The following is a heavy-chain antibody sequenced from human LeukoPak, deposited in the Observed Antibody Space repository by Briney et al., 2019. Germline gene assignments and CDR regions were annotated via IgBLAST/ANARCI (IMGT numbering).Heavy chain of an antibody. V-gene: IGHV4-34*01. D-gene: IGHD6-13*01. CDR3: ASLRIADTPTPRFDY. J-gene: IGHJ4*02. CDR2: INHSGST. Sequence: NPSETLSLTCAVYGGSFSGYYWSWIRQPPGKGLEWIGEINHSGSTNYNPSLKSRVTISVDTSKNQFSLKLSFVTAADTAVYYCASLRIADTPTPRFDYWGQGTLVTVSS. CDR1: GGSFSGYY.